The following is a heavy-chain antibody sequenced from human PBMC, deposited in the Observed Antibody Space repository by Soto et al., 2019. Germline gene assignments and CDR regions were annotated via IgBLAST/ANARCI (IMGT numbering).Heavy chain of an antibody. CDR2: ISYDGSNK. CDR3: ARERAAAGYLDY. J-gene: IGHJ4*02. CDR1: GFTFSSYA. Sequence: GGSLRLSCAASGFTFSSYAMHWVRQAPGKGLEWVAVISYDGSNKYYADSVKGRFTISRDNSKNTLYLQMNSLRAEDTAVYYCARERAAAGYLDYWGQGTLVTVSS. D-gene: IGHD6-13*01. V-gene: IGHV3-30-3*01.